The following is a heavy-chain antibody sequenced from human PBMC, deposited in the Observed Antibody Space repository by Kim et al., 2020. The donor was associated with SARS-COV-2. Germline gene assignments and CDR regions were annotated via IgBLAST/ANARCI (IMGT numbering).Heavy chain of an antibody. J-gene: IGHJ6*02. D-gene: IGHD3-10*01. Sequence: ASVKVSCKASGYTFTSYGISWVRQAPGQGLEWMGWISAYNGNTNYAQKLQGRVTMTTDTSTSTAYMELRSLRSDDTAVYYCARYGSGAIDYYGMDVWGQGTTVTVSS. V-gene: IGHV1-18*04. CDR2: ISAYNGNT. CDR3: ARYGSGAIDYYGMDV. CDR1: GYTFTSYG.